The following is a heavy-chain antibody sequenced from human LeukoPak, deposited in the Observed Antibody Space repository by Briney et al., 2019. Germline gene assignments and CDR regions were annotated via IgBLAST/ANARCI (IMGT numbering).Heavy chain of an antibody. CDR1: GFTFSSYS. CDR3: ARAFDGDGYYYYYYMDV. J-gene: IGHJ6*03. CDR2: ISSSSSYI. Sequence: PGGSLRLSCAASGFTFSSYSMNWVRQAPGKGLEWVSSISSSSSYIYYADSVKGRFTISRDNAKNSLYLQMNSLRAEDTAEYYCARAFDGDGYYYYYYMDVWGKGTTVTVSS. V-gene: IGHV3-21*01. D-gene: IGHD5-24*01.